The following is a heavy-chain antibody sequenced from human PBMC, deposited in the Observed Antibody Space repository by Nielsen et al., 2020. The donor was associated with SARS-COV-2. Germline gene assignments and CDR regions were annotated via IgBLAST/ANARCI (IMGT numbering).Heavy chain of an antibody. CDR3: ARTYCSRTSCHNAD. Sequence: WIRQPPGKGLEWVSTISSVLSYIFYADSVKGRFTISRDISTHSLYLQMNSLRVEDTAVYYCARTYCSRTSCHNADWGQGILVTVSS. J-gene: IGHJ4*02. CDR2: ISSVLSYI. V-gene: IGHV3-21*01. D-gene: IGHD2-2*01.